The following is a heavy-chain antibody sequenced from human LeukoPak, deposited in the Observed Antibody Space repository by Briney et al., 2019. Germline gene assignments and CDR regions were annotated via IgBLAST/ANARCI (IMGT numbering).Heavy chain of an antibody. CDR2: ISYDGSNK. CDR1: GFTFSSYA. D-gene: IGHD1-26*01. CDR3: AREVEAVGAIYFDY. Sequence: PGGSLRLSCAASGFTFSSYAMHWVRQAPGKGLEWVAVISYDGSNKYYADSVKGRFTISRDNSKNTLYLQMNSLRAEDTAVYYCAREVEAVGAIYFDYWGQGTLVTVSS. J-gene: IGHJ4*02. V-gene: IGHV3-30-3*01.